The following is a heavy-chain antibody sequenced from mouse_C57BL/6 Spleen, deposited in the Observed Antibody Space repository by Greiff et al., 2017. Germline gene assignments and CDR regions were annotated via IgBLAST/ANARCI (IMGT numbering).Heavy chain of an antibody. CDR3: ARRGTTVVEDFDV. V-gene: IGHV5-6*02. D-gene: IGHD1-1*01. J-gene: IGHJ1*03. CDR1: GFTFSSYG. CDR2: ISSGGSYT. Sequence: EVKLMESGGDLVKPGGSLKLSCAASGFTFSSYGMSWVRQTPDKRLEWVATISSGGSYTYYPDSVKGRFTISRDNAKNTLYLQMSSLKSEDTAMYYCARRGTTVVEDFDVWGTGTTVTVSS.